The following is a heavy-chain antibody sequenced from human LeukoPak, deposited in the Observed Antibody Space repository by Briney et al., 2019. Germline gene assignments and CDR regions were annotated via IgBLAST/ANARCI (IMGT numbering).Heavy chain of an antibody. Sequence: SETLSLTCTVSGGSNSSYYWSWIRQPPGKGLEWIGYSYYSGSTNYNPSLKSRVTISVDTSKNQFSLKLSSVTAADTAVYYCARRSGSYPYYYYGMDVWGQGTTVTVSS. CDR3: ARRSGSYPYYYYGMDV. J-gene: IGHJ6*02. CDR1: GGSNSSYY. CDR2: SYYSGST. V-gene: IGHV4-59*08. D-gene: IGHD1-26*01.